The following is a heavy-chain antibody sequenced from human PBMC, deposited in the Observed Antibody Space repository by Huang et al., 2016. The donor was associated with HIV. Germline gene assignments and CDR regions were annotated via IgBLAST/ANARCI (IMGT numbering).Heavy chain of an antibody. Sequence: EVQLVESGGGLVQPGGSLRLSCAASGLPFSSYWMHWVRQAPGKGLVWLSRINNDGSITTYADSVKGRITISRDNARNTMYLQMTTLSAGDTAVYYCARHRSSGGVEEAFDIWGPGTLVTVAS. D-gene: IGHD2-8*02. CDR1: GLPFSSYW. CDR2: INNDGSIT. V-gene: IGHV3-74*03. J-gene: IGHJ3*02. CDR3: ARHRSSGGVEEAFDI.